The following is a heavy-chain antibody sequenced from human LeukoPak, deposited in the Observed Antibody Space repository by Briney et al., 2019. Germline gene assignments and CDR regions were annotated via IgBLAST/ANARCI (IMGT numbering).Heavy chain of an antibody. CDR3: AKDSQSIQQERRSSMDV. V-gene: IGHV3-23*01. CDR2: ISDSGGST. J-gene: IGHJ6*02. Sequence: RGSPRLSCAAPGFNFSSYAMSWVRQAPGKGLEWVSAISDSGGSTYYADSVKGRFTLFRDNSKNTLYLQMNSLRAEDTAVYYCAKDSQSIQQERRSSMDVWGQGTTVTVSS. D-gene: IGHD1-1*01. CDR1: GFNFSSYA.